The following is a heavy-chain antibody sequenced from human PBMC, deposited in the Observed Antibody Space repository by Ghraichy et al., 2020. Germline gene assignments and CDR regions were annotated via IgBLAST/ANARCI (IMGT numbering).Heavy chain of an antibody. CDR1: GGTFSSYA. Sequence: SVKVSCKASGGTFSSYAISWVRQAPGQGLEWMGGIIPIFGTANYAQKFQGRVTITADKSTSTAYMELSSLRSEDTAVYYCARDLASGSGSYAAGYYYYYYMDVWGKGTTVTVSS. J-gene: IGHJ6*03. CDR2: IIPIFGTA. CDR3: ARDLASGSGSYAAGYYYYYYMDV. V-gene: IGHV1-69*06. D-gene: IGHD1-26*01.